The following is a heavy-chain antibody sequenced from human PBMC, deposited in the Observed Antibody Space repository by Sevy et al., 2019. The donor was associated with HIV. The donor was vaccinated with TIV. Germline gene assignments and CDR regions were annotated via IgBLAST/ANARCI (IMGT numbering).Heavy chain of an antibody. D-gene: IGHD2-2*01. CDR3: ARDCSSTSCLWGLDV. J-gene: IGHJ6*02. CDR2: IKRDGSEK. Sequence: GGSLRLSCTASGFSFNMYWMSWVRQAPGQGLEWVAHIKRDGSEKYYEDSVRGQFTISRDNAKNSLYLQMNSLRAEDTAVYYCARDCSSTSCLWGLDVWGQGTTVTVSS. V-gene: IGHV3-7*03. CDR1: GFSFNMYW.